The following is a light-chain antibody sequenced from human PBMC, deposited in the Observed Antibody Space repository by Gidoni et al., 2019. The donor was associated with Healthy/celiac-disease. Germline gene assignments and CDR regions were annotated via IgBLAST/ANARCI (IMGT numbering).Light chain of an antibody. CDR2: DAS. CDR3: QQRSNWEPIT. V-gene: IGKV3-11*01. Sequence: EIVLTQSPATLSLSPGERATLSCRASQSVSSYLAWYQQKPGQAPRLLIYDASNRATGIPARFSGSGSGTDFTLTISSLEPEDCAVYYCQQRSNWEPITFGQGTRLEIK. J-gene: IGKJ5*01. CDR1: QSVSSY.